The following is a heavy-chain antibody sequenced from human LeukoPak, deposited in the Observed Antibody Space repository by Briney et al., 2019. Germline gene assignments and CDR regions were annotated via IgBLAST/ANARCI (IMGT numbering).Heavy chain of an antibody. CDR2: INPSGGST. J-gene: IGHJ4*02. CDR3: ARDPTYYYDSSGYPLYYFDY. CDR1: GYTFTSYY. D-gene: IGHD3-22*01. V-gene: IGHV1-46*03. Sequence: ASVNVSCKPSGYTFTSYYMHWVRQAPGQGREWMGIINPSGGSTSYAQKFQGRVTMTRDTSTTTVYMDLSSLRSEDTAVYFCARDPTYYYDSSGYPLYYFDYWGQGTLDTVSS.